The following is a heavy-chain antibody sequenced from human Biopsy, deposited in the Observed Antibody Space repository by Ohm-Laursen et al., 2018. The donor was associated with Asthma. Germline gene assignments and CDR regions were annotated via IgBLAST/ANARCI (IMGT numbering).Heavy chain of an antibody. V-gene: IGHV4-39*07. J-gene: IGHJ4*02. CDR3: ARGPPVDRED. CDR2: INHSGST. Sequence: SDTLSLTCTVSGGSISSSSYYWGWIRQSPGKGLEWIGEINHSGSTNYNPSLKSRVSISVDTSKNQFSLKLSSVTAADTAVYYCARGPPVDREDWGQGTLATVSS. CDR1: GGSISSSSYY. D-gene: IGHD5-24*01.